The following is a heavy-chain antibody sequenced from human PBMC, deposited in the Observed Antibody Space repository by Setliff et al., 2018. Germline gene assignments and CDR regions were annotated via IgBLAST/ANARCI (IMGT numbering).Heavy chain of an antibody. Sequence: PGGSLRLSCAASGFTFSSYWMGWVRQAQGKGLEWVANIKQDGSEKYYLDSVKGRFTISRDNAKNSLYLQLNSLTAEDTAVYYCARGPPYYDFWSAYFPGYWGQGTLVTVSS. CDR1: GFTFSSYW. V-gene: IGHV3-7*01. CDR2: IKQDGSEK. J-gene: IGHJ4*02. D-gene: IGHD3-3*01. CDR3: ARGPPYYDFWSAYFPGY.